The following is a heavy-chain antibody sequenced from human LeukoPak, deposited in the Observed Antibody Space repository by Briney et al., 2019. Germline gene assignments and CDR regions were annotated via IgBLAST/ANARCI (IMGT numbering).Heavy chain of an antibody. V-gene: IGHV4-34*01. CDR3: ATHTALYYFDY. Sequence: SETLSLTCAVYGGSFSGYYWSWIRQPPGKGLEWIGEINHSGSTNYNPSLKSRVTISVDTPKNQFSLKLSSVTAADTAVYYCATHTALYYFDYWGQGTLVTVSS. CDR1: GGSFSGYY. J-gene: IGHJ4*02. D-gene: IGHD5-18*01. CDR2: INHSGST.